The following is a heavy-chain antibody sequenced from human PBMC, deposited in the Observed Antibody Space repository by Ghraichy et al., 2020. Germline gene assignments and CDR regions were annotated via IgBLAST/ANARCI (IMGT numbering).Heavy chain of an antibody. Sequence: SETLSLTCAVYGGSFSGYYWSWIRQPPGKGLEWIGEINHSGSTNYNPSLKSRVTISVDTSKNQFSLKLSSVTAADTAVYYCARGGEVVPAAMTAFDIWGQGKMVTVSS. V-gene: IGHV4-34*01. J-gene: IGHJ3*02. CDR1: GGSFSGYY. D-gene: IGHD2-2*01. CDR2: INHSGST. CDR3: ARGGEVVPAAMTAFDI.